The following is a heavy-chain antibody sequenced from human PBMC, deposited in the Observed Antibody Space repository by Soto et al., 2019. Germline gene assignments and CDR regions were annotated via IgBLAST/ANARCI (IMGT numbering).Heavy chain of an antibody. CDR1: GFTFSSYG. CDR2: IWYDGSNK. D-gene: IGHD6-13*01. Sequence: GGSLRLSCAASGFTFSSYGMHWVRQAPGKGLEWVAVIWYDGSNKYYADSVKGRFTISRDNSKNTLYLQMNSLRAEDTAVYYCARDCRIRSSCPGDYWGQGTLVTVSS. V-gene: IGHV3-33*01. CDR3: ARDCRIRSSCPGDY. J-gene: IGHJ4*02.